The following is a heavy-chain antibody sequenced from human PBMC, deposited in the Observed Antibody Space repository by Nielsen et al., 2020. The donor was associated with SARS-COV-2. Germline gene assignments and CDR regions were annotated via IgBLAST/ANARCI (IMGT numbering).Heavy chain of an antibody. V-gene: IGHV4-34*01. CDR3: ARGPVRGVMRYGY. Sequence: GSLRLSCAVYGGSFSGYYWSWIRQPPGKGLEWIGEINHSGSTNYNPSLKSRVTISVDTSKNQFSLKLSSVTAADTAVYYCARGPVRGVMRYGYWGQGTLVTVSS. CDR1: GGSFSGYY. J-gene: IGHJ4*02. CDR2: INHSGST. D-gene: IGHD3-10*01.